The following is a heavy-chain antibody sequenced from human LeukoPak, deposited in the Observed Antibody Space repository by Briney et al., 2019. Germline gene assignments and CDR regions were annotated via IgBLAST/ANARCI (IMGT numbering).Heavy chain of an antibody. J-gene: IGHJ4*02. CDR3: AKDPLIYYDSSGYYYGGSFFDY. CDR1: GFTFSSYG. V-gene: IGHV3-30*02. D-gene: IGHD3-22*01. Sequence: GGSLRLSCAASGFTFSSYGMHWVRQAPGKGLEWVAFIRYDGSNKYYADSVKGRFTISRDNSKNTLYLQMNSLRAEDTAVYYCAKDPLIYYDSSGYYYGGSFFDYWGQGTLVTVSS. CDR2: IRYDGSNK.